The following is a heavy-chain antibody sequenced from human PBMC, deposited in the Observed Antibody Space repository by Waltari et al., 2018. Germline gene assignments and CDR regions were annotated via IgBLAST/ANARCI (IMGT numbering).Heavy chain of an antibody. Sequence: QVQLQQWGAGLLKPSETLSLTCAVYGGSFSGYYWSWIRQPPGKGLEWIREINHSASTNYNPSLKSRVTISVDTSKNQFSLKLSSVTAADTAVYYCARTGGYSYGSNYWGQGTLVTVSS. CDR2: INHSAST. D-gene: IGHD5-18*01. CDR1: GGSFSGYY. CDR3: ARTGGYSYGSNY. V-gene: IGHV4-34*01. J-gene: IGHJ4*02.